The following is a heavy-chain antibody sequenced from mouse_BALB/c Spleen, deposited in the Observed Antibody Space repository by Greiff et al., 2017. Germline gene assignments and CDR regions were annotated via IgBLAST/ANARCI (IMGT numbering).Heavy chain of an antibody. V-gene: IGHV1S34*01. Sequence: LVKTGASVKISCKASGYSFTGYYMHWVKQSHGKSLEWIGYISCYNGATSYNQKFKGKATFTVDTSSSTAYMQFNSLTSEDSAVYYCVRSQRGYDEGGYFDYWGQGTTLTVSS. CDR1: GYSFTGYY. CDR3: VRSQRGYDEGGYFDY. D-gene: IGHD2-2*01. J-gene: IGHJ2*01. CDR2: ISCYNGAT.